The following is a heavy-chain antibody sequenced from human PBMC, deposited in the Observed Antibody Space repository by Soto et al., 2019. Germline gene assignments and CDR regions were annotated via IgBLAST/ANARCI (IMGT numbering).Heavy chain of an antibody. Sequence: QVQLQESGPGLLKPSETLSLTCTVSGGSIRSYYWSWIRQPTGKRLEWIVYIYYSGSTNYNPSLKSRVPLSVDTSKTQFSLKLSSVTAADTGVYDYARVGSLGTQLDPWRQGTLLTVS. J-gene: IGHJ5*02. CDR2: IYYSGST. D-gene: IGHD7-27*01. V-gene: IGHV4-59*01. CDR1: GGSIRSYY. CDR3: ARVGSLGTQLDP.